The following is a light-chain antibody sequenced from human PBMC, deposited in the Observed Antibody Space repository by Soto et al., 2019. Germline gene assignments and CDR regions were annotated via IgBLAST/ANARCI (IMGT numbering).Light chain of an antibody. CDR3: QQTNSYPIT. CDR1: LGISSY. J-gene: IGKJ5*01. V-gene: IGKV1-9*01. Sequence: DIQLTQSPSFLSASVGDRVTISCRASLGISSYLAWYQQKPGKAPKLLIYGASTLQSGVPSRFSGSGSETEFTLTISSLQPEDFATYYCQQTNSYPITFGQGTRLEIK. CDR2: GAS.